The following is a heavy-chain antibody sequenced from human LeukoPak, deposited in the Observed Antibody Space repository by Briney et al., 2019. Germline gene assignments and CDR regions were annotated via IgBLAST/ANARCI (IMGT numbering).Heavy chain of an antibody. V-gene: IGHV3-30-3*01. CDR1: GFTFSSCA. CDR2: VSFDGSNK. J-gene: IGHJ4*02. Sequence: GGSLRLSCAASGFTFSSCAMHWVRQAPGKGLEWVSVVSFDGSNKYYADSVKGRFTISRDNSKNTLYLQMNSLRAEDTAVYYCARGSGYDYHYWGQGTLVTVSS. D-gene: IGHD5-12*01. CDR3: ARGSGYDYHY.